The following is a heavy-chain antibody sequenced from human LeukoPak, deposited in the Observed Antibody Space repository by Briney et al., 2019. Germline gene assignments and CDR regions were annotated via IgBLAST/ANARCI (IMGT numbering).Heavy chain of an antibody. Sequence: GGSLRPSCAASGFTFSSYWMSWVRQAPGKGLEWVANIKQDGSEKYYVDSVKGRFTISRDNAKNSLYLQMNSLRAEDTAVYYCARDLETEGVGCSSTSCYTMVYFQHWGQGTLVTVSS. CDR3: ARDLETEGVGCSSTSCYTMVYFQH. CDR2: IKQDGSEK. CDR1: GFTFSSYW. J-gene: IGHJ1*01. D-gene: IGHD2-2*02. V-gene: IGHV3-7*01.